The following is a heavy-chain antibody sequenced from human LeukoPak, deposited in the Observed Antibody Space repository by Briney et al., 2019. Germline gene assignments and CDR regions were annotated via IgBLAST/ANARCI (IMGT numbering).Heavy chain of an antibody. V-gene: IGHV1-69*13. Sequence: SVKVSCKASGGTFSSYAISWVRQAPGQGLEWMGGIIPIFGTANYAQRFQGRVTITADESTSTAYMELSSLRSEDTAVYYCARDEGYYDSSGYVWGQGTLVTVSS. D-gene: IGHD3-22*01. J-gene: IGHJ4*02. CDR3: ARDEGYYDSSGYV. CDR2: IIPIFGTA. CDR1: GGTFSSYA.